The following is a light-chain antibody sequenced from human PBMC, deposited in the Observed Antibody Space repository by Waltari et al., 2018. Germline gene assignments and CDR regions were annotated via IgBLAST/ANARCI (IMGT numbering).Light chain of an antibody. Sequence: DIQMTQSPSTLSAFVGDRVTITCRASQTINNVLAWYQQKPGKAPKLLIDDVSSLESGVPSRFSGSGSGTEFTLTISSLQPDDFATYYCQQYNSYSYTFGQGTKLEIK. V-gene: IGKV1-5*01. CDR2: DVS. CDR3: QQYNSYSYT. CDR1: QTINNV. J-gene: IGKJ2*01.